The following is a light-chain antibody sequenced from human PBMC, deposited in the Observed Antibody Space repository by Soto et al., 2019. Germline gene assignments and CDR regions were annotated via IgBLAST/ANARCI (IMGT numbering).Light chain of an antibody. CDR1: SSNIGAGYD. J-gene: IGLJ2*01. CDR3: QSYDSSLSGNVV. Sequence: QLVLTQPPSVSGAPGQRVTISCTGSSSNIGAGYDVHWYQQLPGTAPKLLIYDNTNRPSGVPDRFSGSKSGTSASLAITGLQAEDEADYYCQSYDSSLSGNVVFGGGTQLTVL. V-gene: IGLV1-40*01. CDR2: DNT.